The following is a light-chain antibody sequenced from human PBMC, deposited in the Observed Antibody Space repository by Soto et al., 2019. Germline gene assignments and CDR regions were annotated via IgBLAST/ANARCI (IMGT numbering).Light chain of an antibody. CDR1: SSNIGSNY. J-gene: IGLJ1*01. Sequence: QSVLTQPTSASGTPGQTVTISCSGSSSNIGSNYVYWYQQLPGTAPKLLIYRNNQRPSGVPDRFSGSKSGTSASLTISGLRSEDEADYYCAAWDNSVSGIFGTGTKLTVL. CDR3: AAWDNSVSGI. V-gene: IGLV1-47*01. CDR2: RNN.